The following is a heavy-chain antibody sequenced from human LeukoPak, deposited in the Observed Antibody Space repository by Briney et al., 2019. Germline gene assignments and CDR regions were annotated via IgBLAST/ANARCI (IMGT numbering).Heavy chain of an antibody. CDR3: AEGVSLYS. CDR1: GGSVSNSNW. CDR2: IYHSGST. V-gene: IGHV4-4*02. J-gene: IGHJ4*02. Sequence: SETLSLTCTVSGGSVSNSNWWTWVRQPPGKGLEWIGYIYHSGSTYYNPSLKSRVTISVDRSKNQFSLKLSSVTAADTAVYYCAEGVSLYSWGQGTLVTVSS.